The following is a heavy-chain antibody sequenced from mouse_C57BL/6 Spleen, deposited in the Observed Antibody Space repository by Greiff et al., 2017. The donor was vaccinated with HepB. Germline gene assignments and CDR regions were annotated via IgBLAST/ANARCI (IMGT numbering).Heavy chain of an antibody. CDR3: VRHSSRYYFDY. Sequence: EVKLMESGGGLVQPKGSLKLSCAASGFSFNTYAMNWVRQAPGKGLEWVARIRSKSNNYATYYADSVKDRFTISRDDSESMLYLQMNNLKTEDTAMYYCVRHSSRYYFDYWGQGTTLTVSS. D-gene: IGHD1-1*01. CDR2: IRSKSNNYAT. V-gene: IGHV10-1*01. CDR1: GFSFNTYA. J-gene: IGHJ2*01.